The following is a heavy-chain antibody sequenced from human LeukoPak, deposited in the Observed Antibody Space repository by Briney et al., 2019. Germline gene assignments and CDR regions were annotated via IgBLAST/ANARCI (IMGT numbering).Heavy chain of an antibody. CDR1: GLTFSDVW. Sequence: PGGSLRLSCAASGLTFSDVWMNWVRQPPGKGLEWIGRIKSKTIGGTIDYAEPVKGRFTISRDDSKNTLYLQMDSLKIEDTAEYYCTTDYCTGITCSLPYWSQGTLVTVSS. D-gene: IGHD2-8*02. V-gene: IGHV3-15*07. CDR2: IKSKTIGGTI. CDR3: TTDYCTGITCSLPY. J-gene: IGHJ4*02.